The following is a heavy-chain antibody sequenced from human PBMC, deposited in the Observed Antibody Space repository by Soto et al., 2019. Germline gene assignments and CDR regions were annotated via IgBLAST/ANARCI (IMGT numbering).Heavy chain of an antibody. V-gene: IGHV1-18*01. D-gene: IGHD1-7*01. J-gene: IGHJ5*02. CDR1: GYTFTSYG. Sequence: ASVKVSCKASGYTFTSYGISWVRQAPGQGLEWMGWISAYNGNTNYAQKLQGRVTMTTDTSTSTAYMELRSLRSDDTAVYYGARDDELAGWFVPWGQGTLVTVAS. CDR3: ARDDELAGWFVP. CDR2: ISAYNGNT.